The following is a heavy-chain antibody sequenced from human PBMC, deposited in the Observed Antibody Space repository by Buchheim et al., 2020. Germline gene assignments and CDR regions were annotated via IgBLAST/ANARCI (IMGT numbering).Heavy chain of an antibody. Sequence: QVQLQQWGAGLLKPSETLSLTCAVYGGSFSGYYWSWIRQPPGKGLEWIGEINHSGSTNYNPSLKSRVTISVDTSKHQLSLKLSSVTAADTAVYYCARTLGSSTSCWYVWGQGTT. CDR1: GGSFSGYY. V-gene: IGHV4-34*01. D-gene: IGHD2-2*01. CDR3: ARTLGSSTSCWYV. J-gene: IGHJ6*02. CDR2: INHSGST.